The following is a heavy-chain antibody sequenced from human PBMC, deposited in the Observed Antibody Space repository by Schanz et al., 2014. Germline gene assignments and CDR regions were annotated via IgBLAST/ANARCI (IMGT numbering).Heavy chain of an antibody. CDR3: VRDYWGFDN. CDR1: GFTVSSNY. J-gene: IGHJ4*02. Sequence: VQLVESGGGLIQPGGSLRLSCAASGFTVSSNYMSWVRQAPGKGLEWVAGFSLDTDRIDYGDSVKGRFTISRDNAKSSLYLQMSSLRDEDTAIYYCVRDYWGFDNWGQGTLVTVSS. CDR2: SLDTDRI. V-gene: IGHV3-66*03. D-gene: IGHD3-16*01.